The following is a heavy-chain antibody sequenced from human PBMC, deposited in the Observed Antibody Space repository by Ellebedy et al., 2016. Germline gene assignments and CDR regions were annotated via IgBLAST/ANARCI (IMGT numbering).Heavy chain of an antibody. CDR2: IWYDGSNK. D-gene: IGHD6-19*01. Sequence: GGSLRLSCAASGFTFSSYAMHWVRQAPGKGLEWVAVIWYDGSNKYYADSVKGRFTISRDNSKNTLYLQMNSLRAEDTAVYYCARGRQWLVRNFDYWGQGTLVTVSS. V-gene: IGHV3-33*08. CDR3: ARGRQWLVRNFDY. J-gene: IGHJ4*02. CDR1: GFTFSSYA.